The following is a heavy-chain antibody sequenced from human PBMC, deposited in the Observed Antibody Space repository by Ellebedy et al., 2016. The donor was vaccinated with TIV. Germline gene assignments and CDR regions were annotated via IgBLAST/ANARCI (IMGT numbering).Heavy chain of an antibody. CDR2: IKYDGSEK. D-gene: IGHD3-3*01. CDR1: GFTFSSYA. J-gene: IGHJ4*02. V-gene: IGHV3-7*02. Sequence: GESLKISCAASGFTFSSYAMSWVRQAPGKGLEWLANIKYDGSEKYYVGSVKGRFTISRDNAKNSLYLQMDSLRAEDTAVYYCARWYDDSWTGYYSWGQGTLVTVSS. CDR3: ARWYDDSWTGYYS.